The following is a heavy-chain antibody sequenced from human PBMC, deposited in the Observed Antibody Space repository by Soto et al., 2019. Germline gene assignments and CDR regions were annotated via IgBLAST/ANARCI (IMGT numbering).Heavy chain of an antibody. CDR2: IYYSGST. V-gene: IGHV4-61*01. Sequence: SETLSLTCTVSGGSVSSGLYYWSWIRQPPGKGLEWIGYIYYSGSTNYNPSLKSRVTISVDTSKNQFSLKVSSVTAADTAVYYCARENTAAGTYLFDYWGQGTLVTVSS. CDR3: ARENTAAGTYLFDY. CDR1: GGSVSSGLYY. D-gene: IGHD6-13*01. J-gene: IGHJ4*02.